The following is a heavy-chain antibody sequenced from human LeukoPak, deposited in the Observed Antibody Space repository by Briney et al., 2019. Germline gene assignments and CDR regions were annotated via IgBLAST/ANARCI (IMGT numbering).Heavy chain of an antibody. CDR2: IIPIFGTA. CDR3: ARVIGGNGGWFDP. J-gene: IGHJ5*02. Sequence: ASVKVSCKASGGTFSSYAISWVRQAPGQGLEWMGRIIPIFGTANYAQKFQGRVTITTDESTSTAYMELSSLRSEDTAVYYCARVIGGNGGWFDPWGQGTLVTVSS. D-gene: IGHD4-23*01. CDR1: GGTFSSYA. V-gene: IGHV1-69*05.